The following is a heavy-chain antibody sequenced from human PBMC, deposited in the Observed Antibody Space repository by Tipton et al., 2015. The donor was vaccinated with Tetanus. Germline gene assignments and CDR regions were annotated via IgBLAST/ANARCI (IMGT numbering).Heavy chain of an antibody. V-gene: IGHV4-30-2*01. CDR2: IYQSGST. J-gene: IGHJ5*02. D-gene: IGHD6-6*01. CDR3: ARDRGQQFVSDWFDP. Sequence: TLSLTCTVSGGSINSPDYSRGWIRQPPGKGLEWIGYIYQSGSTSYNPSLATRVTITADKSKNQFSLNLRSVTAADTAVYYCARDRGQQFVSDWFDPWGQGTLVTVSS. CDR1: GGSINSPDYS.